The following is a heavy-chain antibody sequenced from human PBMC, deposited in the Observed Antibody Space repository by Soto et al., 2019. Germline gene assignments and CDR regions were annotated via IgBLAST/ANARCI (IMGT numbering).Heavy chain of an antibody. V-gene: IGHV4-39*01. D-gene: IGHD3-9*01. CDR1: GCSIISNNHY. Sequence: PSETLSLTCTFSGCSIISNNHYWGWIRQPPGKGLEWIGNIYYSGTTYYNPSLKSRVTMSVDTSKGQFSLKLSSMTVADTAVYFCARRSTISRGFDYWGQGTLVTVPQ. CDR2: IYYSGTT. CDR3: ARRSTISRGFDY. J-gene: IGHJ4*02.